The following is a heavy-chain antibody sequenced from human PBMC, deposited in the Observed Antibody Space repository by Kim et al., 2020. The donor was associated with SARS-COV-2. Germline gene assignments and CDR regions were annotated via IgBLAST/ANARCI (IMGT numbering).Heavy chain of an antibody. CDR2: VSGSGGST. V-gene: IGHV3-23*01. CDR3: AKDAIVVVFAMGVRDY. J-gene: IGHJ4*02. Sequence: GGSLRLSCAASGFTFSSYAMSWVRQAPGKGLEWVSAVSGSGGSTYYADSVKGRFTISRDNSKNTLYLQMNSLRAEDTGVYYCAKDAIVVVFAMGVRDYWGQGTLVTVSS. CDR1: GFTFSSYA. D-gene: IGHD2-21*01.